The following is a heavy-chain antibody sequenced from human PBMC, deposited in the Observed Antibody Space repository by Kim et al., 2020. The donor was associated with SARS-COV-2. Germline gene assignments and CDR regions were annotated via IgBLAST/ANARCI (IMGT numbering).Heavy chain of an antibody. CDR3: ARGPNYSPFDY. D-gene: IGHD4-4*01. CDR2: I. Sequence: IYSDGTVRGRFTISRDNDQNSLYLPMNSLRAEATAVYYCARGPNYSPFDYWGQGTLVTVSS. V-gene: IGHV3-48*03. J-gene: IGHJ4*02.